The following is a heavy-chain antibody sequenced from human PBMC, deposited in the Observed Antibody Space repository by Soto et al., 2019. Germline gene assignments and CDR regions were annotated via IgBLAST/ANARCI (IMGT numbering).Heavy chain of an antibody. V-gene: IGHV4-39*01. Sequence: SETLSLTCTVSGGSISSSSYYWGWIRQPPGKGLEWIGSIYYSGSTYYNPSLKSRVTISVDTSKNQFSLKLSSVTAADTAVYYCARGDYDILIEGWFDPWGQGTLVTVSS. CDR1: GGSISSSSYY. CDR3: ARGDYDILIEGWFDP. J-gene: IGHJ5*02. CDR2: IYYSGST. D-gene: IGHD3-9*01.